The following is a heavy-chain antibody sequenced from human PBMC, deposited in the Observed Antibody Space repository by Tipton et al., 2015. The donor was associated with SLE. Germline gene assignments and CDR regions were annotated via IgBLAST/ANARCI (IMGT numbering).Heavy chain of an antibody. D-gene: IGHD3-10*01. V-gene: IGHV3-30*04. CDR3: ASPTYYSGSGTYYTEYFHH. CDR2: ISFDGTVK. Sequence: SLRLSCAASGFAFSSYAMHWVRQAPGKGLEWVAVISFDGTVKYYADSLKGQFTISRDNSKNTLYLQMNSLRAEDTAVYFCASPTYYSGSGTYYTEYFHHWGQGTLVTVSS. J-gene: IGHJ1*01. CDR1: GFAFSSYA.